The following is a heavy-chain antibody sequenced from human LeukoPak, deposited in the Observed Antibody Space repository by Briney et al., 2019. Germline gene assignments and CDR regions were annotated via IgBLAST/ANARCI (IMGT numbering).Heavy chain of an antibody. J-gene: IGHJ3*02. V-gene: IGHV3-23*01. CDR2: ISGSGGST. CDR3: ANDGAYYDSSTDAFDI. CDR1: GFTFSRNA. Sequence: GGSLRLSCAASGFTFSRNAMSWVRQAPGKGLEWVSAISGSGGSTYYADSVKGRFTISRDNSKNTLYLQMNSLRAEDTAVYYCANDGAYYDSSTDAFDIWGQGTMVTVSS. D-gene: IGHD3-22*01.